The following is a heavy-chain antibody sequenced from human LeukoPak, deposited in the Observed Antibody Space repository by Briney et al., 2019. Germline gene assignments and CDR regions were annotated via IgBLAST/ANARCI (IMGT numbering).Heavy chain of an antibody. CDR1: GFTFNNYA. D-gene: IGHD3-22*01. CDR2: ISGGGETT. CDR3: ARDLPLKQLTLDYDPGY. Sequence: GGSLRLSCAASGFTFNNYAMNWVRQAPGKGLEWVSSISGGGETTYYADSAKGRFTISRDNAKNSLYLQMNSLRAEDTAVYYCARDLPLKQLTLDYDPGYWGQGTLVTVSS. J-gene: IGHJ4*02. V-gene: IGHV3-23*01.